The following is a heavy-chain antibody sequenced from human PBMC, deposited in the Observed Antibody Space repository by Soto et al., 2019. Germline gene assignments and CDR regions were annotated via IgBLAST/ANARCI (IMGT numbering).Heavy chain of an antibody. CDR3: AREVRAYCGGDCYPGGAFDI. J-gene: IGHJ3*02. D-gene: IGHD2-21*02. Sequence: SETLSLTCAVSGGSISSSNWWSWVRQPPGKGLEWIGEIYHSGSTNYNPSLKSRVTISVDTSKNQFSLKLSSVTAADTAVYYCAREVRAYCGGDCYPGGAFDIWGQGTMVTVSS. CDR2: IYHSGST. CDR1: GGSISSSNW. V-gene: IGHV4-4*02.